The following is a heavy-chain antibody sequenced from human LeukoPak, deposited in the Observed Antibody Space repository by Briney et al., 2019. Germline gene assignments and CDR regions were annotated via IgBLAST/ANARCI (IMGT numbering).Heavy chain of an antibody. CDR2: FDPEDGET. V-gene: IGHV1-24*01. CDR3: ASGFAVVGLDY. D-gene: IGHD3-3*01. J-gene: IGHJ4*02. CDR1: GYTLTELS. Sequence: ASVKVSCKVSGYTLTELSMHWVRQAPGKGLEWMGGFDPEDGETIYAQKFQGRVTMTRDTSTSTVYMELSSLRSEDTAVYYCASGFAVVGLDYWGQGTLVTVSS.